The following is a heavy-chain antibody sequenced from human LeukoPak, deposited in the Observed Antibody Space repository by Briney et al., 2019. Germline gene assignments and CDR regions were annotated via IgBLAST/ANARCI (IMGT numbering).Heavy chain of an antibody. CDR1: GFTFSSYG. Sequence: GGSLRLSCAASGFTFSSYGMHWVRQAPGKGLEWVAFIRYDGSNKYYADSVKGRFTISRDNSKNTLYLQMNSLRAEDTAVYYCATLGYCSGGSCAFEDYWGQGTLVTVSS. V-gene: IGHV3-30*02. J-gene: IGHJ4*02. CDR3: ATLGYCSGGSCAFEDY. CDR2: IRYDGSNK. D-gene: IGHD2-15*01.